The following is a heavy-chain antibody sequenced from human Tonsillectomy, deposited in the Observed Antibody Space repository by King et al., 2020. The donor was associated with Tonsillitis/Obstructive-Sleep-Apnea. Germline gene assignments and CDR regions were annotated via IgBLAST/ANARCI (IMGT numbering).Heavy chain of an antibody. CDR1: GFSVGSNY. V-gene: IGHV3-53*04. CDR3: TRGALPR. CDR2: IYSHGNT. J-gene: IGHJ4*02. Sequence: VQLVESGGDLVQPGGSLRLSCTASGFSVGSNYMTWVRQAPGKGLESVAVIYSHGNTFYADSVRGRFTISRHISENTLFLHMKSLRIQDTAVYYCTRGALPRGGQGTLVTVSS.